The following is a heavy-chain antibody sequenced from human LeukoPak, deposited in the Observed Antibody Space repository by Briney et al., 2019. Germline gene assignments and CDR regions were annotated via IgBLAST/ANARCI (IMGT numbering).Heavy chain of an antibody. D-gene: IGHD2-2*01. CDR2: FDPEDGET. CDR3: ATLAIVVVPAASYLDY. J-gene: IGHJ4*02. CDR1: GYTLTELS. Sequence: ASVKVSCKVSGYTLTELSMHWVRQAPGKGLEWMGGFDPEDGETIYAQKLQGRVTMTEDTSTDTAYMELSSLRSEDTAVYYCATLAIVVVPAASYLDYWGQGTLVTVSS. V-gene: IGHV1-24*01.